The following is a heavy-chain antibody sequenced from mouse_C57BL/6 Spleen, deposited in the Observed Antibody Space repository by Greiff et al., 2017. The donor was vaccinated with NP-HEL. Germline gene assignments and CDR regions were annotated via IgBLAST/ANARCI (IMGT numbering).Heavy chain of an antibody. CDR1: GYSFTDYN. D-gene: IGHD1-1*01. J-gene: IGHJ2*01. CDR3: SLITTVENYFDY. V-gene: IGHV1-39*01. Sequence: EVKLMESGPELVKPGASVKISCKASGYSFTDYNMNWVKQSNGKSLEWIGVINPNYGTTSYNQKFKGKATLTVDQSSSTAYMQLNSLTSEDSAVYYCSLITTVENYFDYWGQGTTLTVSS. CDR2: INPNYGTT.